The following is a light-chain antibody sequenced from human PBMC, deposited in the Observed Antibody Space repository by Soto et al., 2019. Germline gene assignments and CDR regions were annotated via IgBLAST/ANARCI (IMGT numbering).Light chain of an antibody. CDR1: QSISNY. Sequence: DIQMTQSPSSLSASVGDRVTITCRASQSISNYLAWYQQKPGKVPKLLIYAASTLQSGVPSRFSGSGSGTDFTLTISSLQPEDVATYYCQKYNTFGQGTKVEIK. J-gene: IGKJ1*01. V-gene: IGKV1-27*01. CDR2: AAS. CDR3: QKYNT.